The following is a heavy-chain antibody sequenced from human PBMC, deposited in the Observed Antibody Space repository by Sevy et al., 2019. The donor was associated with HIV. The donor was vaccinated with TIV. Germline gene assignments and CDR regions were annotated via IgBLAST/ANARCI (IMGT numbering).Heavy chain of an antibody. CDR2: INPQSGGT. CDR3: ARGYTGHEEGDY. CDR1: GYTFTDYF. J-gene: IGHJ4*02. D-gene: IGHD2-2*02. Sequence: ASVKVSCKASGYTFTDYFLHWVRQAPGQGLEWLGWINPQSGGTNFAQKFQGRVAMTRDTSISTAYLDLGRLRFDDTAVYYCARGYTGHEEGDYWGQGTLVTVSS. V-gene: IGHV1-2*02.